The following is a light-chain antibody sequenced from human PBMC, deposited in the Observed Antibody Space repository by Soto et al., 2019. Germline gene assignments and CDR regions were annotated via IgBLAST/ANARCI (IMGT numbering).Light chain of an antibody. CDR2: DAS. CDR3: QHRAVWPVT. J-gene: IGKJ1*01. Sequence: EIVLTQSPATLSLSPGERATLSCRASQSVGTYLAWYQQKPGQAPRLFIYDASKRATDIPARFSGSGSGTDFTLTISGIEPEDFAVYYCQHRAVWPVTFGQGTKVDIK. V-gene: IGKV3-11*01. CDR1: QSVGTY.